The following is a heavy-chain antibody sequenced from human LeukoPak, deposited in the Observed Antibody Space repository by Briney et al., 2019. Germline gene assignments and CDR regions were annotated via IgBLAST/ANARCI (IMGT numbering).Heavy chain of an antibody. CDR3: AREGAWYVSGSYSGYFYGMDV. V-gene: IGHV3-23*01. D-gene: IGHD3-10*01. CDR2: ISGSGDST. J-gene: IGHJ6*02. CDR1: GFTFSSYA. Sequence: PGGSLRLSCAASGFTFSSYAMSWVRQAPGKGLEWVSAISGSGDSTYYGDSVKGRFTISRDNAKNSLYLQMNSLGAEDTAVYYCAREGAWYVSGSYSGYFYGMDVWGQGTTVTVSS.